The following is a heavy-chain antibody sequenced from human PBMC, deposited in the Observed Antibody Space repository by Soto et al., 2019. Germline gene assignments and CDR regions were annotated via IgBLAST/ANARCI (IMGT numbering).Heavy chain of an antibody. V-gene: IGHV3-23*01. CDR3: AKERLGRGADS. CDR2: IGGGGGST. Sequence: EVQLLESGGDLVQPGGSLRLSCAASGFAFANYAMTWVRQAPGKGLEWVSTIGGGGGSTYYADPVKGRFTISRDNSKNTVHLKMNSLRDEDTAVYFCAKERLGRGADSWGEVTLVTVSS. J-gene: IGHJ4*02. CDR1: GFAFANYA.